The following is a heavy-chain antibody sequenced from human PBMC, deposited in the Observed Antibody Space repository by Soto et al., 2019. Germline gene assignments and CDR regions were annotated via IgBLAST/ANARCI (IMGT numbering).Heavy chain of an antibody. CDR2: IKQAGREK. D-gene: IGHD3-22*01. V-gene: IGHV3-7*03. J-gene: IGHJ4*02. CDR1: GFTFSSNC. CDR3: ASVNVRYYDSPFDY. Sequence: PGGSLRLSCVASGFTFSSNCMSWVRQAPGKGLEWVANIKQAGREKYYLDSVKGRFTISRDNTKNSLYLQMNSLRAEDTAVYYCASVNVRYYDSPFDYWGQGALVTVSS.